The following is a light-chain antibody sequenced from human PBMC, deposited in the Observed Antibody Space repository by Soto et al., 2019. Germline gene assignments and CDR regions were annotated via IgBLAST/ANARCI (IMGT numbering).Light chain of an antibody. CDR2: VAS. V-gene: IGKV1-5*01. Sequence: DIQMTQSPSTLSAAVGDRVTITCRASQSIRYWVAWYQHKPGKAPKLLIYVASTLESGVPTRFSGSGSGTEFTLTISSLHLDDFATYYCQQYNILSTFGQGTKVDIK. CDR3: QQYNILST. CDR1: QSIRYW. J-gene: IGKJ1*01.